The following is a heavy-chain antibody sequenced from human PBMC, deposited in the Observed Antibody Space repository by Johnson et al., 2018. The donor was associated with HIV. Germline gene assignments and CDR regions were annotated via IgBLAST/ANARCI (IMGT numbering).Heavy chain of an antibody. D-gene: IGHD6-19*01. CDR1: GFTFSNYG. CDR2: IRYDGSNK. CDR3: AKDLGGYSSGWYGDARDS. Sequence: QVQLVESGGGVVQPGGSLRLSCAASGFTFSNYGMHWVRQAPGKGLEWVAFIRYDGSNKYYADSVKGRFSISRDNSKNTLYLHMRADDTAVYYCAKDLGGYSSGWYGDARDSWGQGTMVTVSS. J-gene: IGHJ3*02. V-gene: IGHV3-30*02.